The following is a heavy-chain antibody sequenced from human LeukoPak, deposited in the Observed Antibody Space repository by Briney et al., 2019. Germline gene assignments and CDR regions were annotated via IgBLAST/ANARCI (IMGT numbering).Heavy chain of an antibody. J-gene: IGHJ4*02. CDR2: ISGSGGST. Sequence: PGGSLRLSCAASGFTFSSYAMSWVRQAPGKGLGWVSAISGSGGSTYYADSVTGRFTISRDNSKNTLYLQMNSLRAEDPAVYYCAKDLAVPAVCFDYWGQGTLVTVSS. D-gene: IGHD2-2*01. CDR1: GFTFSSYA. V-gene: IGHV3-23*01. CDR3: AKDLAVPAVCFDY.